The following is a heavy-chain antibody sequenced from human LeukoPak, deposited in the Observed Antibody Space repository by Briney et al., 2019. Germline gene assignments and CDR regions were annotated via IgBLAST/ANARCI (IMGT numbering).Heavy chain of an antibody. CDR1: SGSIGGYY. V-gene: IGHV4-59*01. D-gene: IGHD3-10*01. CDR3: ARVHYYGSGLSSYFDH. Sequence: SETLSLTCTVSSGSIGGYYWSWIRQSPGKGLDWIGYVSYSGTTKYNPSLKSRLTISLDTSKSQLSLKLSSVTAADTAVYYCARVHYYGSGLSSYFDHWGQGTLVTVSS. CDR2: VSYSGTT. J-gene: IGHJ4*02.